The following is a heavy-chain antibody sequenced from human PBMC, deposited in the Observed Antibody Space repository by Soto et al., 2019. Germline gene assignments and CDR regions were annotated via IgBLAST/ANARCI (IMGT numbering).Heavy chain of an antibody. CDR1: GFTFSSYG. J-gene: IGHJ3*02. V-gene: IGHV3-33*01. D-gene: IGHD1-26*01. Sequence: QVQLVESGGGVVQPGRSLRLSCAASGFTFSSYGMHWVRQAPGKGLEWVAVIWYDGSNKYYADSVKGRFTISRDNSKNTVYLQMNSLRAEDTAVYYCARGRELAVDIWGQGTMVTVSS. CDR2: IWYDGSNK. CDR3: ARGRELAVDI.